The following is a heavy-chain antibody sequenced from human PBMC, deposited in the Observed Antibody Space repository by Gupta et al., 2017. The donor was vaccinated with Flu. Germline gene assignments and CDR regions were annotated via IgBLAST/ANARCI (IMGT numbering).Heavy chain of an antibody. CDR3: ARDLWMANIYWGAFDL. CDR2: IDTRGDRI. CDR1: GFSFSNYE. V-gene: IGHV3-48*03. Sequence: GQLVESGGDLVQPGGSLRLSCAASGFSFSNYEMSWVRQAPGKGLEWVSYIDTRGDRIYYADSVKGRFTISRDNAKNSLYLQMSSLRAEDTGVYYCARDLWMANIYWGAFDLWGQGTVVSVSS. D-gene: IGHD7-27*01. J-gene: IGHJ3*01.